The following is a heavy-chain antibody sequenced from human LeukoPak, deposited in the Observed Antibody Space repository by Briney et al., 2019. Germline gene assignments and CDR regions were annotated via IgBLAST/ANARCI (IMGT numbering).Heavy chain of an antibody. CDR2: INPNSGGT. CDR3: ARDTRYYYDSSAYYRSDAFDI. J-gene: IGHJ3*02. V-gene: IGHV1-2*02. CDR1: GYTFTGYY. D-gene: IGHD3-22*01. Sequence: ASVKVSCKAPGYTFTGYYIHRVRQAPGQGLEWMGWINPNSGGTNYAQKFQGRVTMTRDTSISTAYMELSRLRSDDAAVYYCARDTRYYYDSSAYYRSDAFDIWGQGTMVTVSS.